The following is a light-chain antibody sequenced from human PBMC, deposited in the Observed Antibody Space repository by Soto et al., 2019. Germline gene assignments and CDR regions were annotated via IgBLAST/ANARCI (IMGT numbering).Light chain of an antibody. CDR2: DVT. CDR1: SRDIGRYNY. CDR3: SSYTSSSIVI. Sequence: QSALTQPASVSGSPGQSITISCSGTSRDIGRYNYVSWYQQHPGKVPRLMIYDVTTRPSGVSTRFSGSKSDTTASLTISGLQADDEAFYYCSSYTSSSIVIFGGGTKVTVL. J-gene: IGLJ2*01. V-gene: IGLV2-14*03.